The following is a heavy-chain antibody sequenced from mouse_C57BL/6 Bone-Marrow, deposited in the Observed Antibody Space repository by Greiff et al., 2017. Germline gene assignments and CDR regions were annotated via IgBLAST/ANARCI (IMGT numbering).Heavy chain of an antibody. V-gene: IGHV3-3*01. D-gene: IGHD2-4*01. CDR2: TLYSGIT. CDR1: GFSINSDCY. J-gene: IGHJ4*01. CDR3: ARGDYDYAMDY. Sequence: EVQRVESGPSLVRPSQTLSLTCTVTGFSINSDCYWIWIRQFPGNKLEYIGYTLYSGITYYNPSLESRTYITRDTSKNQFSLKLSSVTTEDTATYYCARGDYDYAMDYWGQGTSVTVSS.